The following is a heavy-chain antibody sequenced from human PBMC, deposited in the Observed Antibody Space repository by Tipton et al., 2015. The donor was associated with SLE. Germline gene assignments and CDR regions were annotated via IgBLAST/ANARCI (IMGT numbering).Heavy chain of an antibody. CDR1: GDSINSHY. CDR3: ASFLWHNSGSFED. CDR2: VYPSGSI. Sequence: TLSLTCTVSGDSINSHYWSWIRQPAGKGLQWIGRVYPSGSIKYNPSLDSRVSLSVDASKDQFSLKLSSVTAADTAVYYCASFLWHNSGSFEDWGQGMLVTVSS. D-gene: IGHD6-19*01. J-gene: IGHJ4*02. V-gene: IGHV4-4*07.